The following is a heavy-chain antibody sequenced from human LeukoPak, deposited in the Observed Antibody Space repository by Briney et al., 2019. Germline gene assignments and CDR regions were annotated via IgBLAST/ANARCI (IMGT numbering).Heavy chain of an antibody. D-gene: IGHD5-18*01. Sequence: PGGSLRLSCVASGLTLSNYDTTWVRQAPGKGLVWVAHINEDGTSASHADSVKGRFTISRDNAKNTLYLQMNSLTVEDTAVYYCARVPTNSYGFGQWGQGSLVTVSS. CDR1: GLTLSNYD. CDR3: ARVPTNSYGFGQ. J-gene: IGHJ4*02. V-gene: IGHV3-74*01. CDR2: INEDGTSA.